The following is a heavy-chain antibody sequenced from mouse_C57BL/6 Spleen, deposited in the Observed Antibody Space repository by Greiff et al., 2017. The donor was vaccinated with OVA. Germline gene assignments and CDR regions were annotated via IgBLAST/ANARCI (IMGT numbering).Heavy chain of an antibody. CDR1: GYTFTSYW. CDR2: IDPSDSYT. CDR3: ARRYGYDYFDY. J-gene: IGHJ2*01. Sequence: VQLQQPGAELVKPGASVKLSCKASGYTFTSYWMQWVKQRPGQGLEWIGEIDPSDSYTNYNQKFKGKATLTVDTSSSTAYMQLSSLTSEDSAVYYCARRYGYDYFDYWGQGTTLTVSS. V-gene: IGHV1-50*01. D-gene: IGHD2-2*01.